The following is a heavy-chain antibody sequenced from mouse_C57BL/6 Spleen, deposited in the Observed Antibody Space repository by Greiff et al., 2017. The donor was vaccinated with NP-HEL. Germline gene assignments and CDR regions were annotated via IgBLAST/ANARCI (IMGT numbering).Heavy chain of an antibody. J-gene: IGHJ4*01. CDR3: ARPLIYYYGSSYVDDAMDY. Sequence: QVQLQQSRAELMKPGASVKLSCKATGYTFTGYWIEWVKQRPGHGLEWIGEILPGSGSTNYNEKFKGKATFTADKSSNTAYMQISSLTTDASAIHYCARPLIYYYGSSYVDDAMDYWGQGASVTVST. D-gene: IGHD1-1*01. CDR1: GYTFTGYW. CDR2: ILPGSGST. V-gene: IGHV1-9*01.